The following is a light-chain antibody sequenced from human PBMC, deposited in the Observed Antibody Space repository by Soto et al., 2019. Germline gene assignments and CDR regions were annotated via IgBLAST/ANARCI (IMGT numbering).Light chain of an antibody. Sequence: DIQMTQSPSSLSASVGDRVTTTCRASQSISSYLNWYQQKPGKAPKLLIYAASSLQSGVPSRFSGSGSGTDFTLTISSLQPEDFATYYCQQSYSTPVTVGQGTNVDTK. V-gene: IGKV1-39*01. CDR2: AAS. CDR3: QQSYSTPVT. J-gene: IGKJ1*01. CDR1: QSISSY.